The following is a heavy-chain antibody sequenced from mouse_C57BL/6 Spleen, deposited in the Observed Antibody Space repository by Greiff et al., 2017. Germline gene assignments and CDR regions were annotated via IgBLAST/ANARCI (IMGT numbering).Heavy chain of an antibody. D-gene: IGHD2-4*01. J-gene: IGHJ1*03. CDR3: ARYYYDYGENWYLDV. V-gene: IGHV1-55*01. Sequence: QVQLQQPGAELVKPGASVKMSCKASGYTFTSYWITWVKQRPGQGLEWIGDIYPGSGSTNYNEKFKSKATLTVDTSSSTVYMQLSSLTSEDSAVYYCARYYYDYGENWYLDVWGTGTSVTVSS. CDR1: GYTFTSYW. CDR2: IYPGSGST.